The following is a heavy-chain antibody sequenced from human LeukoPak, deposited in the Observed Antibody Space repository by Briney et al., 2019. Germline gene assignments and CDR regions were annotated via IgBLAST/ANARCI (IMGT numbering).Heavy chain of an antibody. J-gene: IGHJ4*02. CDR3: ARGYTCGY. CDR2: IYYSGST. CDR1: GGSISSSGYY. V-gene: IGHV4-39*01. Sequence: SETLSLTCTVSGGSISSSGYYWGWIRQPPGKGLEWIGSIYYSGSTYYNPSLKSRVTISVDTSKNQFSLKLSSVTAADTAVYYCARGYTCGYWGQGTLVIVSS. D-gene: IGHD5-18*01.